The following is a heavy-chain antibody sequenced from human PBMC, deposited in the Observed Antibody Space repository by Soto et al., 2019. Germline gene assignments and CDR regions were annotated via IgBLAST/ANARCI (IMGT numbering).Heavy chain of an antibody. CDR2: IIPIFGTA. D-gene: IGHD5-18*01. Sequence: QVQLVQSGAEVKKPGSSVKVSCKASGGTFSSYAISWVRQAPGQGLELMGGIIPIFGTANYAQKLQGRFTITADESTSTAYMELSNLRSEGTAVYYCARVSVDTAMVMGYYGMDVWGQGTTVTVSS. J-gene: IGHJ6*02. CDR3: ARVSVDTAMVMGYYGMDV. V-gene: IGHV1-69*01. CDR1: GGTFSSYA.